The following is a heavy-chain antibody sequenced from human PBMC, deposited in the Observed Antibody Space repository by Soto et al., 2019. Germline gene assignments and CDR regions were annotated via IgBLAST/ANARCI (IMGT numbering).Heavy chain of an antibody. CDR1: GYIFTNYY. J-gene: IGHJ5*02. V-gene: IGHV1-46*01. CDR3: ARPAVNDFWFDP. CDR2: INPNGGST. D-gene: IGHD2-21*02. Sequence: ASVKVSCKASGYIFTNYYIHWVRQAPGQGLEWMGIINPNGGSTSYAQKFEGRVTMTRDTSTSTVLMELSSLRSEDTAVYYCARPAVNDFWFDPWGQGTLVTVSS.